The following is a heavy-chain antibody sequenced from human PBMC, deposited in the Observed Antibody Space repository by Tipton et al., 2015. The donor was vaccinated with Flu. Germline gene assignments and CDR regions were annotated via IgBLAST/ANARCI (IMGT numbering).Heavy chain of an antibody. Sequence: TLSLTCTVSGGSLSSFYWSWIRQPAGKGLEWIGRIYTSGSTKYNPSLKSRLSMSVDTSKNQFSLKLISVTAADTAVYYCARSSSAYDYVWGGSYYFDFWGQGTLVTVSS. CDR1: GGSLSSFY. CDR2: IYTSGST. CDR3: ARSSSAYDYVWGGSYYFDF. V-gene: IGHV4-4*07. D-gene: IGHD3-16*01. J-gene: IGHJ4*02.